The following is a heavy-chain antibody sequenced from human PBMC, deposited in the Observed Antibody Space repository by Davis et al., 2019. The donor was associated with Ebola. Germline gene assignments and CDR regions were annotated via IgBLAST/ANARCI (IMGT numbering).Heavy chain of an antibody. CDR3: ARDGPNYDVDY. J-gene: IGHJ4*02. D-gene: IGHD3-22*01. CDR2: IRSEATSQ. Sequence: GGSLRLSCAASGFTVSSNYMSWVRQPPGKGLEWVAFIRSEATSQDYGKSVQGRFFISRDDSKNTLYLQMNSLRVDDTAVYFCARDGPNYDVDYWGQGTLVTVSS. CDR1: GFTVSSNY. V-gene: IGHV3-30*02.